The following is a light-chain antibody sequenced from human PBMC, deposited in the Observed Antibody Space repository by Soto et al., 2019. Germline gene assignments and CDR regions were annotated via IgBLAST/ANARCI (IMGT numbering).Light chain of an antibody. CDR2: VGTSGIVG. J-gene: IGLJ1*01. Sequence: QSVLTQPPSASASLGASVTLTCSLTSGHRYYKVDWYQERPGKGPRFVMRVGTSGIVGSRGDGIPDRFSGSASGLNRHLIINNIQEADEGDYHCGADHGTGIDFVYVSGNGTKLTVL. V-gene: IGLV9-49*01. CDR1: SGHRYYK. CDR3: GADHGTGIDFVYV.